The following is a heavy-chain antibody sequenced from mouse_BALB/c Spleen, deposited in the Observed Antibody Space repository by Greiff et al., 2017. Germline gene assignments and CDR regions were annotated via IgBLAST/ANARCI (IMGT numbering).Heavy chain of an antibody. CDR3: ASGLRRGYWYFDV. D-gene: IGHD2-4*01. CDR1: GFTFSSYA. CDR2: ISSGGSYT. Sequence: EVKLVESGGGLVKPGGSLKLSCAASGFTFSSYAMSWVRQSPEKRLEWVAEISSGGSYTYYPDTVTGRFTISRDNAKNTLYLEMSSLRSEDTAMYYCASGLRRGYWYFDVWGAGTTVTVSS. J-gene: IGHJ1*01. V-gene: IGHV5-9-4*01.